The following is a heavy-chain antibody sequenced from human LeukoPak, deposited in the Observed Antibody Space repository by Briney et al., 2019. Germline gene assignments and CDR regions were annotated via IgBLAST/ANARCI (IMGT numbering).Heavy chain of an antibody. V-gene: IGHV4-59*01. CDR2: IYYSGST. D-gene: IGHD3-10*01. J-gene: IGHJ3*02. Sequence: RTSETLSLTCTVSGGSISTYYWSWIRQPPGKGLEWIGYIYYSGSTNYNPSLKSRVTISVDTSKNQFSLKLSSVTAADTAEYYCAREVYGSGSSLAFDIWGQGTMVTVSS. CDR3: AREVYGSGSSLAFDI. CDR1: GGSISTYY.